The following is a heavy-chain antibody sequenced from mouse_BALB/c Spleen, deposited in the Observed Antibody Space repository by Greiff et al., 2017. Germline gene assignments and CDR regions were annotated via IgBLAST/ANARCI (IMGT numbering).Heavy chain of an antibody. D-gene: IGHD2-3*01. CDR1: GFTFSDYY. CDR2: ISDGGSYT. J-gene: IGHJ1*01. CDR3: ATPYDGYSGGYFDV. Sequence: EVQLVESGGGLVKPGGSLKLSCAASGFTFSDYYMYWVRQTPEKRLEWVATISDGGSYTYYPDSVKGRFTISRDNAKNNLYLQMSSLKSEDTAMYYCATPYDGYSGGYFDVWGAGTTVTVSS. V-gene: IGHV5-4*02.